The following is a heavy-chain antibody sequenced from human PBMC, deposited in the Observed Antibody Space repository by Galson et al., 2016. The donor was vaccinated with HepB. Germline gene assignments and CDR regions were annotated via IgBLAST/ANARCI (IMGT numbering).Heavy chain of an antibody. J-gene: IGHJ6*02. Sequence: SLRLSCAASGFTFSSYSMNWVRQAPGKGLEWVSSISSSSSYIYYADSVKGRFTISRDNAKNSLYLQMNSLRAEDTAVYYCARDHRGDIEYYHGMDVWGQGTAVTVSS. CDR3: ARDHRGDIEYYHGMDV. CDR2: ISSSSSYI. CDR1: GFTFSSYS. V-gene: IGHV3-21*01. D-gene: IGHD3-16*01.